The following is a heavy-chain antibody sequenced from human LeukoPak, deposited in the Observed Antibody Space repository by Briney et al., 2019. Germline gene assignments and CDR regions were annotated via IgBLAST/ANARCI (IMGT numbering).Heavy chain of an antibody. CDR3: AKDPDDTLGMATIIDY. CDR1: EFTVSSNY. Sequence: YPGGSLRLTCAASEFTVSSNYMNWVRQAPGKGLEWVSAISGSGGSTFYADSVKGRFTISRDNSKNTLYLQMNSLRAEDTAVYYCAKDPDDTLGMATIIDYWGQGTLVTVSS. CDR2: ISGSGGST. D-gene: IGHD5-24*01. V-gene: IGHV3-23*01. J-gene: IGHJ4*02.